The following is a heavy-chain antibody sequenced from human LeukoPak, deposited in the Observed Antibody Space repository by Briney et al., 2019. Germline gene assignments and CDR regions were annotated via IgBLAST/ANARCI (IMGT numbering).Heavy chain of an antibody. CDR1: GFTFSSYA. D-gene: IGHD6-19*01. CDR3: APKAYSSGWYGGYYFVY. Sequence: GGSLRLSCAASGFTFSSYAMSWVRQAPGKGLEWVSAISGSGGSTYYADSVKGRFTISRDNSKNTLYLQMNSLRAEDTAVYYVAPKAYSSGWYGGYYFVYRGQGTLVTVSS. V-gene: IGHV3-23*01. CDR2: ISGSGGST. J-gene: IGHJ4*02.